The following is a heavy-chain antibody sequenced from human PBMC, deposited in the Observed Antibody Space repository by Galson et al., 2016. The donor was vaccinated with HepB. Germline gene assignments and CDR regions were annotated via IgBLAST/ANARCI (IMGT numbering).Heavy chain of an antibody. CDR2: ISYDGXXX. J-gene: IGHJ4*02. Sequence: RLSXAASXXXFRSYXXHWVRXAPGKGLEXXXVISYDGXXXXXSDXGKGRXTISRDNXKNTLSLXXNSLRAEXTAXYSCAXDAGSSVXVYYFDXWGQGTLVXXSS. CDR3: AXDAGSSVXVYYFDX. D-gene: IGHD2-2*01. V-gene: IGHV3-30*18. CDR1: XXXFRSYX.